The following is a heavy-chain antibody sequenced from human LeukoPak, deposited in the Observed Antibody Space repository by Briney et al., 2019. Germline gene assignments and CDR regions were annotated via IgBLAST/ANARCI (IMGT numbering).Heavy chain of an antibody. Sequence: GGSLRLSCAASGFTFSSYSMNWVRQAPGKGLEWVSSISSSNSYIYYADSVKGRFTISRDNAKNSLYLQMNSLRAEDTAVYYCASRYDSSGYYGYPIWGQGTMVTVSS. CDR3: ASRYDSSGYYGYPI. CDR2: ISSSNSYI. J-gene: IGHJ3*02. CDR1: GFTFSSYS. D-gene: IGHD3-22*01. V-gene: IGHV3-21*01.